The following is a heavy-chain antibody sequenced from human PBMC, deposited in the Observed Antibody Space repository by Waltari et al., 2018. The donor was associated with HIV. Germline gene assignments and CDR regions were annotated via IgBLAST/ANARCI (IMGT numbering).Heavy chain of an antibody. J-gene: IGHJ4*02. CDR2: ISGSGGST. CDR1: GFTFSSYA. D-gene: IGHD4-4*01. CDR3: AKVSTVTDAGHGGYFDY. Sequence: EVQLLESGGGLVQPGGSLRLSCPASGFTFSSYAMTGVRQAPGRGLEWVSAISGSGGSTYYADSVKGRFTISRDNSKNTLYLQMNSLRAEDTAVYYCAKVSTVTDAGHGGYFDYWGQGTLVTVSS. V-gene: IGHV3-23*01.